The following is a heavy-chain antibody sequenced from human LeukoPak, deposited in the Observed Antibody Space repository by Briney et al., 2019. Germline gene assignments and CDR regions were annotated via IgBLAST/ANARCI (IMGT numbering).Heavy chain of an antibody. CDR2: ISGSGGIA. CDR3: AKDGCPSCYFVYYYYGMDV. D-gene: IGHD2-2*01. CDR1: GLTFSTSA. J-gene: IGHJ6*02. Sequence: PGGSLRLSCAASGLTFSTSAMSWVRQAPGKGLEWVSSISGSGGIAYYADSVKGRFTISRDNSNNTLSLQMSGLRVEDTAVYYCAKDGCPSCYFVYYYYGMDVWGQGTTVTVSS. V-gene: IGHV3-23*01.